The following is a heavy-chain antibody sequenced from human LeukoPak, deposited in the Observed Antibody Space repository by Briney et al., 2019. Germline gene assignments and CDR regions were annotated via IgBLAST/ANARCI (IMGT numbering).Heavy chain of an antibody. CDR2: IYYSGST. D-gene: IGHD3-22*01. CDR1: GGSISSYY. V-gene: IGHV4-59*12. Sequence: SETLSLTCTVSGGSISSYYWSWIRQPPGKGLEWIGYIYYSGSTNYNPSLKSRVTISVDTSKNQFSLKLSPVTAADAAVYYCARGYDSSAYYFHGYFDYWGQGNLVTVSS. J-gene: IGHJ4*02. CDR3: ARGYDSSAYYFHGYFDY.